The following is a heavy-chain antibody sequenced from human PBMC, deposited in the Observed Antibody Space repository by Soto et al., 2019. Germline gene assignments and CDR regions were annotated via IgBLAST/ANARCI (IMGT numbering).Heavy chain of an antibody. J-gene: IGHJ6*02. Sequence: GALRPTGSASGCTFSSYWMSWVRQAPGKGLEWVANIKQDGSEKYYVDSVKGRFTISRDNAKNSLYLQMNSLRAEDTAVYYCARDGGGNYGMDVWGQGTTVTVSS. CDR2: IKQDGSEK. CDR1: GCTFSSYW. CDR3: ARDGGGNYGMDV. V-gene: IGHV3-7*03. D-gene: IGHD3-16*01.